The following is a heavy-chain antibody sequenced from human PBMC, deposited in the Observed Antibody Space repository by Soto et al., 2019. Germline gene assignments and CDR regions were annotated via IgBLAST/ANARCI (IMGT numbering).Heavy chain of an antibody. V-gene: IGHV3-30*18. D-gene: IGHD3-10*01. CDR3: AKDRGTMVRGVINYYGMDV. CDR1: GFTFSSYG. J-gene: IGHJ6*02. CDR2: ISYDGSNK. Sequence: GGSLRLSCAASGFTFSSYGMHWVRQAPGKGLEWVAVISYDGSNKYYADSVKGRFTISRDNSKNTLYLQMKSLRAEDTAVYYCAKDRGTMVRGVINYYGMDVWGQGTKVTVYS.